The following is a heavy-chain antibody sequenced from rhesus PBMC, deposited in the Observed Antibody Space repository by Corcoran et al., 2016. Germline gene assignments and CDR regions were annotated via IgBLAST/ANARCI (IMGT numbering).Heavy chain of an antibody. Sequence: EVQLVESGGGLAKSGGSLRLSCAASGFSFSDYYMYWVRQAPGKGLDWVSGISYTGGSTYYADSVKGRFNISRENAKNTLYLQMDSLRAEDTAVYYCARDSITGTTRYGLDSWGQGVVVTVSS. V-gene: IGHV3S18*01. CDR3: ARDSITGTTRYGLDS. D-gene: IGHD1-26*01. J-gene: IGHJ6*01. CDR1: GFSFSDYY. CDR2: ISYTGGST.